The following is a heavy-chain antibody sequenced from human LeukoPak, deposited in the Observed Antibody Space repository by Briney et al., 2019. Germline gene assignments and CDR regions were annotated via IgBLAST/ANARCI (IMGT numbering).Heavy chain of an antibody. CDR3: ARGAADYGDY. CDR1: GYTFTSSG. J-gene: IGHJ4*02. Sequence: GASVKVSCKTSGYTFTSSGISWVRQAPGQGLEWTGWISAYNGNTNYAQKLQGRVTMTTDTSTSTAYMELRSLSSDDTAVCYCARGAADYGDYWGQGTLVTVSS. V-gene: IGHV1-18*01. CDR2: ISAYNGNT.